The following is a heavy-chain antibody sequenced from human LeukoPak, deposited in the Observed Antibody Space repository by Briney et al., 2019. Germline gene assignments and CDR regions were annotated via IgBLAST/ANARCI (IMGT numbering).Heavy chain of an antibody. D-gene: IGHD3-3*01. Sequence: GGSLRLSCAASGFTFSSYAMSWVRQAPGKGLEWVSAISGSGGSTFYADSVKGRFTISRDNAKNTLYLQMNSLRAEDTAVYYCAKDGLPASYDSYFDYWGQGTLVTVSS. CDR2: ISGSGGST. J-gene: IGHJ4*02. CDR3: AKDGLPASYDSYFDY. CDR1: GFTFSSYA. V-gene: IGHV3-23*01.